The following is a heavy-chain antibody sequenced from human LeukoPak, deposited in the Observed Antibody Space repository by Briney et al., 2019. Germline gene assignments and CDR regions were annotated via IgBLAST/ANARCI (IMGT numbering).Heavy chain of an antibody. Sequence: PGGSLRLSCAASGFTFSSYSMNWVRQAPGKGLEWVSSISSSSSYIYYADSVKGRFTISRDNAKNSLYLQMNSLRAEDTAVYYCARASKCRSSTSCYSFDYWGQGTLVTVSS. V-gene: IGHV3-21*01. CDR2: ISSSSSYI. D-gene: IGHD2-2*01. CDR3: ARASKCRSSTSCYSFDY. CDR1: GFTFSSYS. J-gene: IGHJ4*02.